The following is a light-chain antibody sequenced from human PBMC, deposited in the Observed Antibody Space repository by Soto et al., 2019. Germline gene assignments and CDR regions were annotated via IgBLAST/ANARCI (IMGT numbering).Light chain of an antibody. V-gene: IGKV1-5*01. Sequence: DIQMTQSPSTLSASVGARVPITCRASQSISRWLAWYPQKPGKAPKLLIYDASSLESVVPSRFSGSGSGTEFTLTISSLHPDDFATYCCQQYNKYWTFGQGTKVDIK. CDR3: QQYNKYWT. CDR1: QSISRW. J-gene: IGKJ1*01. CDR2: DAS.